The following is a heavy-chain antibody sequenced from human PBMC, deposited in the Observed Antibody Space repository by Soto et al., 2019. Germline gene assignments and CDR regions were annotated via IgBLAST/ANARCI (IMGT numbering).Heavy chain of an antibody. J-gene: IGHJ4*02. V-gene: IGHV3-43*02. D-gene: IGHD3-22*01. CDR2: ISGDGGST. CDR3: AKDGRPSGTYYDSSGYIDY. CDR1: GFTFDDYA. Sequence: GGSLRLSCAASGFTFDDYAMHWVRQAPGKGLEWVSLISGDGGSTYYADSVKGRFTISRDNSKNSLYLQMNSLRTEDTALYYCAKDGRPSGTYYDSSGYIDYWGQGTLVTVSS.